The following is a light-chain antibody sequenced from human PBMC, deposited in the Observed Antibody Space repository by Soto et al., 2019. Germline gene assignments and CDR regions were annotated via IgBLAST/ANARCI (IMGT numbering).Light chain of an antibody. CDR3: QQYGSSGT. V-gene: IGKV3-20*01. CDR2: GAS. J-gene: IGKJ1*01. CDR1: QSVSNNY. Sequence: EMVLTQSPGTLSLSPGERATLXCRASQSVSNNYLAWYQQKPGQAPRLLIYGASNRATGIPDRLSGSGSGTDFTLTISRLEPEDFAVYYCQQYGSSGTFGQGTKVDIK.